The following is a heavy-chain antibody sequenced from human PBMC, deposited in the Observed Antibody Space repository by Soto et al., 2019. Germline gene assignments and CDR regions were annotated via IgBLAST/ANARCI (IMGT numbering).Heavy chain of an antibody. CDR3: AKDTYGDYSFDF. Sequence: PGGSLRLSCAASGFTLRSYWMHWVRQAPGKGLEWVSSISGSGGSTYYADSVKGRFTISRDNSKSTLSLQMNSLRAEDTALYYCAKDTYGDYSFDFWGQGTQVTVSS. CDR2: ISGSGGST. CDR1: GFTLRSYW. D-gene: IGHD4-17*01. J-gene: IGHJ4*02. V-gene: IGHV3-23*01.